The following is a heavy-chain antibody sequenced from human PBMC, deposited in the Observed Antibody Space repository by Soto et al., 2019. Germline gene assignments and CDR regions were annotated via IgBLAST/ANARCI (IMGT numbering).Heavy chain of an antibody. V-gene: IGHV6-1*01. Sequence: SQTLSLTCAISGDSVSSNSAAWNWIRQSPSRGLEWLGRTYYRSKWYNDYAVSVKSRISVNPDTSKNQFSLQLNSVTPEDTAVYYCARAGIHSSSWSFDYWGQGALVTVSS. CDR1: GDSVSSNSAA. CDR2: TYYRSKWYN. J-gene: IGHJ4*02. D-gene: IGHD6-13*01. CDR3: ARAGIHSSSWSFDY.